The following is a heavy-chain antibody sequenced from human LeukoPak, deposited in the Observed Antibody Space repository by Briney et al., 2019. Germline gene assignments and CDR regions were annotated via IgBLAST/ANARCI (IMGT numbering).Heavy chain of an antibody. CDR3: ARSLTMVRGYDY. J-gene: IGHJ4*02. Sequence: GGSLRLSCAASGFTFSSYDMHWVRQAPGKGLEWVTFIQYDGTMKYYTDSARGRFTISRDNSENTVYLQMNNLTSGDTAVYYCARSLTMVRGYDYWGQGTLVTVSS. CDR2: IQYDGTMK. V-gene: IGHV3-30*02. D-gene: IGHD3-10*01. CDR1: GFTFSSYD.